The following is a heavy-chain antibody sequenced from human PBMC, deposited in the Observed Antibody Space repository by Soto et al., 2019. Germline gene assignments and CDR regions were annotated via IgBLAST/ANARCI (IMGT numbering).Heavy chain of an antibody. Sequence: ASETLSLTCIVSGGSITRRSSYWAWIRQPPGKGLEWVGTFYDGNTYYNPSLKSRLTISVDTSKSQFSLTLSSVTAADSAMYFCASQHPYTYGYFPRYIDQWGQGTRVTVSS. CDR2: FYDGNT. J-gene: IGHJ4*02. D-gene: IGHD5-18*01. CDR1: GGSITRRSSY. CDR3: ASQHPYTYGYFPRYIDQ. V-gene: IGHV4-39*01.